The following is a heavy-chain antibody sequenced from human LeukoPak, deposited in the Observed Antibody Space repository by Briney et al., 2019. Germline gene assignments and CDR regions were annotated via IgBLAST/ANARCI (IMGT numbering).Heavy chain of an antibody. J-gene: IGHJ4*02. D-gene: IGHD1-26*01. CDR1: GGSISSSSYY. CDR2: INHSGST. Sequence: SETLSLTCTVSGGSISSSSYYWGWIRQPPGKGLEWIGEINHSGSTNYNPSLKSRVTISVDTSKNQFSLKLSSVTAADTAVYYCARGDIVGATLNYWGQGTLVTVSS. V-gene: IGHV4-39*07. CDR3: ARGDIVGATLNY.